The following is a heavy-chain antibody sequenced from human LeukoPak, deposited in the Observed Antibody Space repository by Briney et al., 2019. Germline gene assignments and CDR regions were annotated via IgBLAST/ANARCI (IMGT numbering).Heavy chain of an antibody. J-gene: IGHJ4*02. CDR1: GLTFSSHW. CDR3: ARGVAARGVDY. Sequence: GGSLRLSCAASGLTFSSHWMHWVRQAPGKGLVWVSRINGDGSSTNYADSVKGRFTISRDNAKNTLFLQMNSLRAEDTAVYYCARGVAARGVDYWGQGTLVTVSS. D-gene: IGHD1-26*01. V-gene: IGHV3-74*01. CDR2: INGDGSST.